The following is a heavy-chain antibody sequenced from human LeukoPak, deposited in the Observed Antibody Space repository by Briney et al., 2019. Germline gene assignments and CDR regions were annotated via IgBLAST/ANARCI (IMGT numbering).Heavy chain of an antibody. CDR2: IKQDGSEK. Sequence: GGSLRLSCAASGFTFSSYWMSWVRQAPGKGLEGVANIKQDGSEKYYVDSVKGRFTISRDNAKNSLYLQMNSLRAEDTAVYYCARVKRSLEYYYYMDVWGKGTTVTVSS. V-gene: IGHV3-7*01. CDR1: GFTFSSYW. CDR3: ARVKRSLEYYYYMDV. J-gene: IGHJ6*03. D-gene: IGHD1-26*01.